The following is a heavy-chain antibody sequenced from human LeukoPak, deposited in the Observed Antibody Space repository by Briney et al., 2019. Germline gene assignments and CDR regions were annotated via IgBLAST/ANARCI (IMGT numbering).Heavy chain of an antibody. J-gene: IGHJ4*02. Sequence: GGSLRLSCAASGFTFSSYSMNWVRQAPGKGLEWVSSISSSSSYTYYADSVKGRFTISRDSAKNSLYLQMDSLRAEDTAVYYCARVVLRFLEWSIHFDYWGQGTLVTVSS. CDR1: GFTFSSYS. D-gene: IGHD3-3*01. CDR2: ISSSSSYT. CDR3: ARVVLRFLEWSIHFDY. V-gene: IGHV3-21*01.